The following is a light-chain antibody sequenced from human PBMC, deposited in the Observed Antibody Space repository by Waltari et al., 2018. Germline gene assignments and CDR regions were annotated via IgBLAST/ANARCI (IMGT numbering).Light chain of an antibody. J-gene: IGLJ3*02. CDR3: CSYAGTYTWL. Sequence: QSALTQPRSVSGSPGQSVTISCTGTSSDVGGSNYVSWYQRLPGKAPAVVIYDVSRRPSGVPDRFTGSRSGNTATLTISGLQAEDEADYHCCSYAGTYTWLFGGGTKLTVL. V-gene: IGLV2-11*01. CDR1: SSDVGGSNY. CDR2: DVS.